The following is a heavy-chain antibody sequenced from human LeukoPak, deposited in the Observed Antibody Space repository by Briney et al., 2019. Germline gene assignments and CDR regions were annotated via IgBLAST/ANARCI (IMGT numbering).Heavy chain of an antibody. CDR1: GYTFTSYD. Sequence: ASVKVSCKDSGYTFTSYDINWVRQATGQGLEWMGWMNPNSGNTGYAQKFQGRVTMTRNTSISTAYMELSSLRSEDTAVYYCARGARFSSSWYRLFDYWGQGTLVTVSS. J-gene: IGHJ4*02. CDR2: MNPNSGNT. V-gene: IGHV1-8*01. CDR3: ARGARFSSSWYRLFDY. D-gene: IGHD6-13*01.